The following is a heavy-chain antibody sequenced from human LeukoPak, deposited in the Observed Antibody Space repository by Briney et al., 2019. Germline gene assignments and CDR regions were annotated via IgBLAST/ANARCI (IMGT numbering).Heavy chain of an antibody. D-gene: IGHD6-13*01. CDR1: GFTFSSYW. J-gene: IGHJ4*02. CDR3: ARDWYSSSWYVWDY. CDR2: IKQDGSGK. V-gene: IGHV3-7*01. Sequence: GGSLRLSCAASGFTFSSYWMSWVRQAPGKGLEWVANIKQDGSGKYYVDSVKGRFTISRDNAKNSLYLQMNSLRAEDTAVYYCARDWYSSSWYVWDYWGQGTLVTVSS.